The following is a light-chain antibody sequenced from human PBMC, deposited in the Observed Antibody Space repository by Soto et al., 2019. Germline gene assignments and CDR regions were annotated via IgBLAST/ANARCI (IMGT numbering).Light chain of an antibody. J-gene: IGKJ1*01. V-gene: IGKV3-20*01. Sequence: EIALTQSPGNLSLSPGESATLSCRASQSVSSSYLAWYQQKPGKAPRLLIYGASSRATGIPDRFSGSGSGTDFTLTISRLEPEDVSVYYCQQFRTFGQGTKVDIK. CDR2: GAS. CDR3: QQFRT. CDR1: QSVSSSY.